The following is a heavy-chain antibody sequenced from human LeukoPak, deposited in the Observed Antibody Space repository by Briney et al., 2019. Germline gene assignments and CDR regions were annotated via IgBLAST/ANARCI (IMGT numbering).Heavy chain of an antibody. J-gene: IGHJ5*02. CDR2: INWNGGST. D-gene: IGHD2-15*01. V-gene: IGHV3-20*04. CDR1: GFTFNDYG. CDR3: AKARSRVVVVVAATSWFDP. Sequence: GGSLRLSCAASGFTFNDYGMSWVRQAPGKGLEWVSAINWNGGSTGYADSVKGRFTISRDNAKNSLYLQMNSLRAEDTAVYYCAKARSRVVVVVAATSWFDPWGQGTLVTVSS.